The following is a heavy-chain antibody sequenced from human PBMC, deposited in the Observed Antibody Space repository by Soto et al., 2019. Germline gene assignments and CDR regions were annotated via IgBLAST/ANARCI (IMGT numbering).Heavy chain of an antibody. D-gene: IGHD3-16*02. CDR3: AHLTITYGGVIGLDAFDT. CDR1: GFSLIPVGVG. V-gene: IGHV2-5*02. Sequence: IFSKESAPTLVQPTETLTLTCTFSGFSLIPVGVGVGWIRQPPGKALEWVAVIYWDNDKRYNPSLNSRLSITKDTSRNQVVLTMTNMDPVDTGTYFCAHLTITYGGVIGLDAFDTWGQGTLVTVSS. J-gene: IGHJ3*02. CDR2: IYWDNDK.